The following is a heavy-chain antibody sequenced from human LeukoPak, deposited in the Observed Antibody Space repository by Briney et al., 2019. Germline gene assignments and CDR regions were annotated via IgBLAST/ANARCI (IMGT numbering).Heavy chain of an antibody. CDR2: ISSSSSYI. CDR1: GFTFSSYS. Sequence: PGGSLGLSCAASGFTFSSYSMNWVRQAPGKGLEWVSSISSSSSYIYYADSVKGRFTMSRDNAKNSLYLQMNSLRAEDTAVYYCARDRESYCTGGSCYSTGDYWGQGTLVTVSS. D-gene: IGHD2-15*01. V-gene: IGHV3-21*01. CDR3: ARDRESYCTGGSCYSTGDY. J-gene: IGHJ4*02.